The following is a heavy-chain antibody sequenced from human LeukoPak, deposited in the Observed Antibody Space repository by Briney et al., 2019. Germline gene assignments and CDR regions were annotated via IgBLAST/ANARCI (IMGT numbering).Heavy chain of an antibody. J-gene: IGHJ6*03. CDR3: ARVDRYHYYLDV. Sequence: SVKVSCKASGGTFSSYSITWVRQAPGQGLEWMGGIMPLFNTANYAQQFQRRVTITTDETTTTAHMELSSLRFEDTAMYYCARVDRYHYYLDVWGKGTTVTVSS. V-gene: IGHV1-69*05. CDR2: IMPLFNTA. CDR1: GGTFSSYS.